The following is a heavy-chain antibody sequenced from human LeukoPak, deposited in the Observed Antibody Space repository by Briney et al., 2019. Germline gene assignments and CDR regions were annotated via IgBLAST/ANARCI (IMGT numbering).Heavy chain of an antibody. CDR2: IKQDGSEK. CDR1: GFTLSRYW. CDR3: ARGYYVSGNKYYFDY. Sequence: GGSLRLSCAASGFTLSRYWMTWVRQAPGKGLEWVANIKQDGSEKYYVDSVEGRFTISRDNAKNSLYLQMNSLRAEDTAVYYCARGYYVSGNKYYFDYWGQGTLVPVSS. D-gene: IGHD3-10*01. J-gene: IGHJ4*02. V-gene: IGHV3-7*01.